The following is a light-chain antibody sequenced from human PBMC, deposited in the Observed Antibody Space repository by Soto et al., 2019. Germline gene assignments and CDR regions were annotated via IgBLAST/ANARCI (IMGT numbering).Light chain of an antibody. V-gene: IGKV3-20*01. CDR3: QQYCSSPFT. CDR1: QSVSNSY. J-gene: IGKJ3*01. CDR2: GAS. Sequence: EIVLTQSPGTLSLSPGERATLSCRASQSVSNSYLAWYQHKPGQAPRLLIYGASSRATGIPDRFSGSGSGTDFNLSISRLEPEDLAVYYCQQYCSSPFTFGPGTKVDIK.